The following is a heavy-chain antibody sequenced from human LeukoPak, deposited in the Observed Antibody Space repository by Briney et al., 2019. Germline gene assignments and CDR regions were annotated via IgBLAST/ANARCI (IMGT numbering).Heavy chain of an antibody. CDR3: ARNITMVDSYSFDY. D-gene: IGHD3-10*01. J-gene: IGHJ4*02. CDR2: IYYSGST. Sequence: PSETLSLTCTVPGGSISSDTYYWAWIRQPPGKGLEWIGSIYYSGSTYYNPSLKSRATISVDTSRNQFSLRRSSVTAAEPAVYYCARNITMVDSYSFDYWGQGTLVTVSS. V-gene: IGHV4-39*01. CDR1: GGSISSDTYY.